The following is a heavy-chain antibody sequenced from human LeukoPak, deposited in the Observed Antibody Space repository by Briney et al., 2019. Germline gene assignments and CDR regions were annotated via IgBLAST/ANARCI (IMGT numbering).Heavy chain of an antibody. Sequence: GGSLRLSCAASGFTFSSYWMGWVRQAPGKGLEWVANIKQDGSEKYYVDSVKGRFTISRDNAKNSLYLQMNSLRAEDTAVYYCARGERTYYYDSSGSFDLDYWGQGTLVTVSS. CDR3: ARGERTYYYDSSGSFDLDY. V-gene: IGHV3-7*01. J-gene: IGHJ4*02. CDR1: GFTFSSYW. D-gene: IGHD3-22*01. CDR2: IKQDGSEK.